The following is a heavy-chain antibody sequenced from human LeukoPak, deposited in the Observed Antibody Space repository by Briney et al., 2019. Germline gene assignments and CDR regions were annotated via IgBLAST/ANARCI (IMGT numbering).Heavy chain of an antibody. D-gene: IGHD3-22*01. CDR3: ARDIYDSSGYSEYNWFDP. CDR1: GGSISSGSYY. CDR2: IYTSGST. V-gene: IGHV4-61*02. J-gene: IGHJ5*02. Sequence: SQTLSLTCTDSGGSISSGSYYWSWIRQPAGKGLEWIGRIYTSGSTNYNPSLKSRVTISVDTSKNQFSLKLSSVTAADTAVYYCARDIYDSSGYSEYNWFDPWGQGTLVTVSS.